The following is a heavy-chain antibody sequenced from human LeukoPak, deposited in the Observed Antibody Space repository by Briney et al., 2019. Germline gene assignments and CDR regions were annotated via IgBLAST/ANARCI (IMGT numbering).Heavy chain of an antibody. V-gene: IGHV1-69*13. CDR3: ARIGNGDYAGGDY. D-gene: IGHD4-17*01. J-gene: IGHJ4*02. Sequence: SVKVSCKASGGTFISYAISWVRQAPGQGLEWMGGIIPIFGTANYAQKFQGRVTITADESTSIAYMELSSLRSEDTAVYYCARIGNGDYAGGDYWGQGTLVTVSS. CDR2: IIPIFGTA. CDR1: GGTFISYA.